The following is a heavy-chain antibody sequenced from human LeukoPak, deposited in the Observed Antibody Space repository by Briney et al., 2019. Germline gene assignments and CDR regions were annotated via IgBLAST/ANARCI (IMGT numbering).Heavy chain of an antibody. CDR2: INPSGGST. J-gene: IGHJ6*02. CDR1: GYTFTSYY. D-gene: IGHD3-9*01. CDR3: ARLPLTGYSRGYYYGMDV. V-gene: IGHV1-46*01. Sequence: ASVKVSCTASGYTFTSYYMHWVRQAPGQGLEWMGIINPSGGSTSYAQKFQGRVTMTRDTSTSTVYMELSSLRSEDTAVYYCARLPLTGYSRGYYYGMDVWGQGTTVTVSS.